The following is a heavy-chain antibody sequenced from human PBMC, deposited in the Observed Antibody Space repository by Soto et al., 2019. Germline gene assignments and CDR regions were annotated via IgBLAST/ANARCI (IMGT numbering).Heavy chain of an antibody. V-gene: IGHV1-69*13. J-gene: IGHJ6*02. Sequence: SVKVSCKASGGTFSSYAISWVRQAPGQGLEWMGGIIPIFGTANYAQKFQGRVTITADGSTSTAYMELSSLRSEDTAVYYCARSVSFRYQLLKRGMDVWGQGTTVTVSS. D-gene: IGHD2-2*01. CDR2: IIPIFGTA. CDR1: GGTFSSYA. CDR3: ARSVSFRYQLLKRGMDV.